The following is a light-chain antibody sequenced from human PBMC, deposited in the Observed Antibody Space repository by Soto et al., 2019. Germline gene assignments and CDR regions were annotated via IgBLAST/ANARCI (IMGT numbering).Light chain of an antibody. CDR1: QGISTY. CDR2: AAS. J-gene: IGKJ1*01. V-gene: IGKV1-27*01. Sequence: DIQMTQSPSSLSASVGDRVTITCRASQGISTYLVWYQQKPGTVPKLMIFAASTLQSGVPSRFSGSGSGTDFTLTISSLQPEDVATYYCQNYNGAPWPVGQRPEVEIQ. CDR3: QNYNGAPWP.